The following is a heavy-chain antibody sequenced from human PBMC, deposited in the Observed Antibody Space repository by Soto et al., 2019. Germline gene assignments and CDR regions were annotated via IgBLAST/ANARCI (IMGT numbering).Heavy chain of an antibody. CDR3: ARREIQGPIDY. CDR1: GYSISSSNW. J-gene: IGHJ4*02. V-gene: IGHV4-28*01. D-gene: IGHD1-26*01. Sequence: QVQLQESGPGLVKPSDTLPLTCAVSGYSISSSNWWRWIRQPPGKGLEWIGYIYYSGNTYYNPSLKSRVTMSVDTSKNQFSLKLTSVTAVDTAVYYCARREIQGPIDYWGQGTLVTVSS. CDR2: IYYSGNT.